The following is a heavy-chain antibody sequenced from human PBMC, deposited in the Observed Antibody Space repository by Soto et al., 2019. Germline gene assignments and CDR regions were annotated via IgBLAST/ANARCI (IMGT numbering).Heavy chain of an antibody. J-gene: IGHJ4*02. CDR1: GFTFSSYV. Sequence: PGGSLRLSCAASGFTFSSYVIHWVRQAPGKGLEWVALISTDGTDKYYPDSVRGRFTISRDNSKNTLYLQMNSLRTEDTAVYYCAREKDTAILFDYWGQGTLVTVSS. V-gene: IGHV3-30*14. CDR3: AREKDTAILFDY. D-gene: IGHD5-18*01. CDR2: ISTDGTDK.